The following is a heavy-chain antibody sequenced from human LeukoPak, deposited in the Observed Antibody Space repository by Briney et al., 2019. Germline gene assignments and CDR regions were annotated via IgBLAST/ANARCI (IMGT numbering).Heavy chain of an antibody. CDR3: ARALLPIDN. Sequence: GGSLRLSCAASGFTFSSYSMNWVRQAPGKGLEWVSYISSSSSTIYYADSVKGRFTISRDNAKNSQYLQMNSLRAEDTAVYYCARALLPIDNWGQGTLVTVSS. CDR1: GFTFSSYS. V-gene: IGHV3-48*04. D-gene: IGHD3-16*02. CDR2: ISSSSSTI. J-gene: IGHJ4*02.